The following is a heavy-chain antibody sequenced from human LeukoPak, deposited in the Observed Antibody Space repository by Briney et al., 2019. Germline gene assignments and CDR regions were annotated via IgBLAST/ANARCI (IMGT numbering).Heavy chain of an antibody. D-gene: IGHD6-19*01. CDR1: GGSFSGYY. CDR2: INHSGST. Sequence: KPSETLSLTCAVFGGSFSGYYWSWIRQPPGKGLEWIGRINHSGSTNYNPSLKSRVTISVGTSKNQFSLKVSSVTAADTAVYYCARDIAHSSGWGYSDYWGQGTLVTVSS. J-gene: IGHJ4*02. V-gene: IGHV4-34*01. CDR3: ARDIAHSSGWGYSDY.